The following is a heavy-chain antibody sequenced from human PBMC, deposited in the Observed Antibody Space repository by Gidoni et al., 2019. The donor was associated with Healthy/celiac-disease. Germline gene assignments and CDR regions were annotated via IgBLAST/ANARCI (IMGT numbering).Heavy chain of an antibody. D-gene: IGHD3-22*01. CDR3: AREEDYYDSSGYYNFDY. CDR2: IFTSGST. J-gene: IGHJ4*02. CDR1: VGSIRGGSYY. Sequence: QAPLQESGPGLVKPSQTLSPTCTASVGSIRGGSYYWSWIRQPAGKGLEWIGRIFTSGSTNYNPSLKSRVTMSVDTSKNQFSLELSSVTAADTAVYYCAREEDYYDSSGYYNFDYWGQGTLVTVSS. V-gene: IGHV4-61*02.